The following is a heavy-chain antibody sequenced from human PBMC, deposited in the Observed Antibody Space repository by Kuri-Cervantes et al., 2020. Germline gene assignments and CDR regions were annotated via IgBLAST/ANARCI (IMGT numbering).Heavy chain of an antibody. CDR3: ARDSSGYYGSYYFDY. D-gene: IGHD3-22*01. J-gene: IGHJ4*02. Sequence: SETLSLTCAVSGGSISSSNWWSWVRQPPGKGLEWIGEINHSGSTNYNPSLKSRVTISLDTSQRQFSLRLTSVTAADTAVYYCARDSSGYYGSYYFDYWGQGTLVTVSS. CDR1: GGSISSSNW. CDR2: INHSGST. V-gene: IGHV4-4*02.